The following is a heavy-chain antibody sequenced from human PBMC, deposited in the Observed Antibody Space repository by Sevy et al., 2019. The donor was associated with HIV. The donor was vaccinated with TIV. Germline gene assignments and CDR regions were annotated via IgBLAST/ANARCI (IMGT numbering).Heavy chain of an antibody. CDR1: GFTFSFYA. CDR2: ISYNGNNK. D-gene: IGHD2-2*01. CDR3: AREGLVPTATPDRYYFYGMDI. V-gene: IGHV3-30*04. J-gene: IGHJ6*02. Sequence: GGSLRLSCADSGFTFSFYAMHWVRQAPGKGLEWVAVISYNGNNKKYADSVKGRFTISRDNSKNTVYLQMNSLRGEDTAAYYCAREGLVPTATPDRYYFYGMDIWGQGTTVTVSS.